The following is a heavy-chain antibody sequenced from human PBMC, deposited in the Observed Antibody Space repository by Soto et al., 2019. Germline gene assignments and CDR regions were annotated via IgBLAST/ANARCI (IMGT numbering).Heavy chain of an antibody. V-gene: IGHV3-11*01. D-gene: IGHD6-19*01. CDR1: GFTFSGLY. CDR2: IDSSGVKK. Sequence: QVQLTESGGGLVKPGGSLRLSCAASGFTFSGLYMSWIRQAPGQGLEWVSCIDSSGVKKYYAESVRGRFTISRDNAKNSLYLQMNSLRAEDTAVYDCARDRGSVTGDYFAYWVQGTLVTVSS. CDR3: ARDRGSVTGDYFAY. J-gene: IGHJ4*02.